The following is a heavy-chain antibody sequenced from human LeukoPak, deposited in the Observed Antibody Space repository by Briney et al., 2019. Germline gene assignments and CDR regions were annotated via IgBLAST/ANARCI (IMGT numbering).Heavy chain of an antibody. V-gene: IGHV3-74*01. D-gene: IGHD6-13*01. CDR2: INSDGSST. CDR1: GFTFSSYW. J-gene: IGHJ4*02. Sequence: GGSLRLSCAASGFTFSSYWMHWVRQAPGKGLVWVSRINSDGSSTSYADSVKGRFTISRDNAKNTLYLQMSSLRAEDTAVYYCARVGSGSWRINDYWGQGTLVTVSS. CDR3: ARVGSGSWRINDY.